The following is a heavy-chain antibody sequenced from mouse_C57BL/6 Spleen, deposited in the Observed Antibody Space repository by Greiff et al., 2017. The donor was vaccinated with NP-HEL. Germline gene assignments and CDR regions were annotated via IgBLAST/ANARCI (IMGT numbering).Heavy chain of an antibody. Sequence: EVQGVESGGDLVKPGGSLKLSCAASGFTFSSYGMSWVRQTPDKRLEWVATISSGGSYTYYPDSVKGRFTLSRDNAKNTLYLQMSSLKSEDTAMYYCASLSERAMDYWGQGTSVTVSS. D-gene: IGHD6-1*01. CDR2: ISSGGSYT. CDR1: GFTFSSYG. J-gene: IGHJ4*01. CDR3: ASLSERAMDY. V-gene: IGHV5-6*01.